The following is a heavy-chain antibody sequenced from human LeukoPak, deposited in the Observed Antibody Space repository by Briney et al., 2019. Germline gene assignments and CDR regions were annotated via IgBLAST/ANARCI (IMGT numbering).Heavy chain of an antibody. D-gene: IGHD3-16*02. V-gene: IGHV4-59*01. CDR1: GGSISSYY. Sequence: SETLSLTCTVSGGSISSYYWSWIRQPPGKGLEWIGYIYYSGSTNYNPSLKSRVTIPVDTSKNQFSLKLSSVTAADTAVYYCARDRMITFGGVIVGNDAFDIWGQGTMVTVSS. CDR2: IYYSGST. CDR3: ARDRMITFGGVIVGNDAFDI. J-gene: IGHJ3*02.